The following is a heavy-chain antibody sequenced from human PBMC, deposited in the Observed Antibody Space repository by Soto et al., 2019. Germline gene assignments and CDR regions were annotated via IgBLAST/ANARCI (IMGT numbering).Heavy chain of an antibody. CDR3: ASMGYHYGSGSYPLDY. CDR2: IYNSGST. D-gene: IGHD3-10*01. Sequence: QVQLQESGPGLVKPSETLSLTCTVSGGSISSYYWTWIRQPPGKGLEWIGFIYNSGSTHYNPSLRRRVTISVDTSRNQFSLKLRSVPAADTAVYYCASMGYHYGSGSYPLDYWGQGTLVTVSS. J-gene: IGHJ4*02. CDR1: GGSISSYY. V-gene: IGHV4-59*08.